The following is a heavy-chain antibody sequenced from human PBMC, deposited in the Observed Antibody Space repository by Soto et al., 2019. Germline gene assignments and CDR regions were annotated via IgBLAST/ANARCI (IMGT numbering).Heavy chain of an antibody. CDR1: GFTFSSYG. CDR2: IWYDGSNK. CDR3: ARDLPVAGPDY. J-gene: IGHJ4*02. Sequence: QVQLVESGGGVVQPGRSLRLSCAASGFTFSSYGMHWVRQAPGKGLEWVAVIWYDGSNKYYADSVKGRFTISRDNSKNTLYLQMNSLRAEDTAVYYCARDLPVAGPDYWGQGTLVTVSS. V-gene: IGHV3-33*01. D-gene: IGHD6-19*01.